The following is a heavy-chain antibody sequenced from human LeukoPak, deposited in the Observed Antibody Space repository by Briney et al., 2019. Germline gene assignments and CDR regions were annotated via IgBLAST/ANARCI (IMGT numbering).Heavy chain of an antibody. CDR2: FDPEDGET. CDR3: ATAPPDILTGYYRFMWTAVFDY. J-gene: IGHJ4*02. D-gene: IGHD3-9*01. CDR1: GYTLTELS. V-gene: IGHV1-24*01. Sequence: ASVKVSCKVSGYTLTELSMHWVRQAPGKGREWMGGFDPEDGETIYAQKFQGRVTMTEGTSTDTAYMELSSLRSEDTAVYYCATAPPDILTGYYRFMWTAVFDYWGQGTLVTVSS.